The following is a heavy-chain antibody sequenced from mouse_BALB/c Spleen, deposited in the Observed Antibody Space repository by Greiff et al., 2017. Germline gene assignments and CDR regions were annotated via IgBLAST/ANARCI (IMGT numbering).Heavy chain of an antibody. CDR2: IYPYNGGT. CDR1: GYTFTDYN. J-gene: IGHJ2*01. CDR3: ARNTFYYFDY. V-gene: IGHV1S29*02. Sequence: EVQLQQSGPELVKPGASVKISCKASGYTFTDYNMHWVKQSHGKSLEWIGYIYPYNGGTGYNQKFKSKATLTVDNSSSTAYMELRSLTSEDSAVYYCARNTFYYFDYWGQGTTLTVSS. D-gene: IGHD5-2*01.